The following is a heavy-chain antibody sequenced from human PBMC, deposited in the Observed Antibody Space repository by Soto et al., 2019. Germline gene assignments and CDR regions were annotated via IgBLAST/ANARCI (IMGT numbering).Heavy chain of an antibody. CDR1: GGSISSSSYY. J-gene: IGHJ5*02. D-gene: IGHD3-22*01. V-gene: IGHV4-39*02. CDR3: ARDSGYYDSSGYLVYWFDP. CDR2: IYYSGST. Sequence: QLQLQESGPGLVKPSETLSLTCTVSGGSISSSSYYWGWIRQPPGKGLEWIGSIYYSGSTYYNPSLQSRVTIYVDTSKLLFSLKLSSLTAADTAVYYCARDSGYYDSSGYLVYWFDPWGQGTQVTVSS.